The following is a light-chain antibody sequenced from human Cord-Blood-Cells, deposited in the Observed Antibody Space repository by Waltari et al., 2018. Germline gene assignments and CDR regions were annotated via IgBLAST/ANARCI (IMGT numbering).Light chain of an antibody. J-gene: IGKJ2*01. CDR1: QSVSSN. Sequence: EIVMTQSPATLSVSPGERATLSCRASQSVSSNLAWYQQKPGQAPRLLIHGASTRATDIPAWCSGSGSGTAFTLTISSLQSEDFAFYYCQQYNNWPPYTFGQGTKLEIK. CDR3: QQYNNWPPYT. V-gene: IGKV3-15*01. CDR2: GAS.